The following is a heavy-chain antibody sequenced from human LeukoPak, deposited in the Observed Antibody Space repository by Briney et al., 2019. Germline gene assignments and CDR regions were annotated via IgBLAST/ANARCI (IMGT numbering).Heavy chain of an antibody. D-gene: IGHD3-22*01. CDR3: AKSRGRTLVVIRYYFDY. CDR1: GFTFSNYA. Sequence: PGGSLRLSCAASGFTFSNYAMHWVRQAPGKGLEWVAVISYDGSNKYYADSVKGRFTISRDNAKNSLYLQMNSLRAEDTALYYCAKSRGRTLVVIRYYFDYWGQGTLVTVSS. V-gene: IGHV3-30-3*02. J-gene: IGHJ4*02. CDR2: ISYDGSNK.